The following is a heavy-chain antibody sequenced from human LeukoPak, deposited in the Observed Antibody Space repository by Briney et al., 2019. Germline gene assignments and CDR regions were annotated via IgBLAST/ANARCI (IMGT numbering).Heavy chain of an antibody. V-gene: IGHV3-33*08. CDR1: GFTFSSYA. J-gene: IGHJ6*02. CDR2: IWYDGSNK. D-gene: IGHD5-18*01. Sequence: GGSLRLSCAASGFTFSSYAMHWVRQAPGKGLEWVAVIWYDGSNKYYADSVKGRFTISRDNSKNTLYLQMNSLRAEDTAMYYCARDAVDTANAVWGQGTTVTVSS. CDR3: ARDAVDTANAV.